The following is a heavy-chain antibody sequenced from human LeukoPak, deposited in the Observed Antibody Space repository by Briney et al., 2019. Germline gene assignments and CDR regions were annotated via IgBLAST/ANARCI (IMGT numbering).Heavy chain of an antibody. CDR3: ARVPPAGTPMVILD. D-gene: IGHD5-18*01. V-gene: IGHV3-11*01. J-gene: IGHJ4*02. Sequence: GGPLRLFCAASGFTFSDYYMSCIPQATGKGLEWVSYISGCGKTIYYADTVNGRFTISRDNAKNSQYVQLNSLRAEGTAVYYCARVPPAGTPMVILDWVQGTLVTVSS. CDR1: GFTFSDYY. CDR2: ISGCGKTI.